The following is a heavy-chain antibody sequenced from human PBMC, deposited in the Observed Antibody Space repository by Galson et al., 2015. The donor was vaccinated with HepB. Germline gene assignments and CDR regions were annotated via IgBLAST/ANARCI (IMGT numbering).Heavy chain of an antibody. D-gene: IGHD1-26*01. CDR2: INSGGEST. J-gene: IGHJ4*02. CDR3: AKVGHSGSYYGY. CDR1: GFTFSSFA. V-gene: IGHV3-23*01. Sequence: LRLSCAASGFTFSSFAMTWVRQAPGKGLEWVSFINSGGESTFYADSVKGRFTISRDNSKNTLHLQMSTLRAEDTAIYYCAKVGHSGSYYGYWGQGTLVTVSS.